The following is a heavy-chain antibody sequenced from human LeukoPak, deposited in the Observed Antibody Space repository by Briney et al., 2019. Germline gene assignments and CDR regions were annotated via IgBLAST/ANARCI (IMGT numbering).Heavy chain of an antibody. V-gene: IGHV4-59*01. CDR2: IYYSGST. CDR3: ARDASEAFWSGYSPTYFYYYYMDV. CDR1: GGSITNYY. Sequence: PSETLSLTCTISGGSITNYYWSWIRQPPGKGLVWIGYIYYSGSTSYNPSLKSRVTISVDTSKNQFSLKLSSVTAADTAVYYCARDASEAFWSGYSPTYFYYYYMDVWGKGTTVTVSS. D-gene: IGHD3-3*01. J-gene: IGHJ6*03.